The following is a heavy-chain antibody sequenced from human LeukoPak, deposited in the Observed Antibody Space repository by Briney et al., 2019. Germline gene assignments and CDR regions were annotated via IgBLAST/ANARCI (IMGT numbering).Heavy chain of an antibody. V-gene: IGHV3-11*06. Sequence: GGSLTLSCAASGFTFSDYYMSWIRQVPGKGLEWVSYISSSSSYTNYADSVKGRFTISRDNAKNSLYLQMNSLRAEDTAVYYCAREQRGSGWHDIDYWGQGTLVTVSS. CDR3: AREQRGSGWHDIDY. CDR1: GFTFSDYY. D-gene: IGHD6-19*01. J-gene: IGHJ4*02. CDR2: ISSSSSYT.